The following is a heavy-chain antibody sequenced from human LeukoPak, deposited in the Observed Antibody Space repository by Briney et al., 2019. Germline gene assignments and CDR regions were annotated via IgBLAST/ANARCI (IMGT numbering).Heavy chain of an antibody. V-gene: IGHV3-73*01. CDR2: IRSKANSYAT. D-gene: IGHD5-24*01. CDR1: GFTFSGSA. Sequence: GGSLRLSCAASGFTFSGSAMHWVRQASGKGLEWVGRIRSKANSYATAYAASVKGRFTISRDDSKNTAYLQMNSLKTEDTAVYYCTRREEMATIYYYYYYMDVWGKGTTVTVSS. J-gene: IGHJ6*03. CDR3: TRREEMATIYYYYYYMDV.